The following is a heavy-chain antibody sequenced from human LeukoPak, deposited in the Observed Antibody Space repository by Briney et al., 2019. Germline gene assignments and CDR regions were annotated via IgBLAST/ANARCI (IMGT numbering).Heavy chain of an antibody. J-gene: IGHJ4*02. D-gene: IGHD6-19*01. Sequence: SETLSLTCAVYGGSFSGYYWSLIRQPPGKGLEWIGEINHSGSTNYNPSLKSRVTISVDTSKNRFSLKLSSVTAADTAVYYCARGPRWLVSRTKYDYWGQGTLVTVSS. CDR1: GGSFSGYY. V-gene: IGHV4-34*01. CDR3: ARGPRWLVSRTKYDY. CDR2: INHSGST.